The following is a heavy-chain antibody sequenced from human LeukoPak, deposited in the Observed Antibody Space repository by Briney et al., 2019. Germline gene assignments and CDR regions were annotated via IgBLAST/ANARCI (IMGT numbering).Heavy chain of an antibody. V-gene: IGHV4-38-2*01. Sequence: SETLSLTCAVSGYSISSGYYWGWIRQPPGKGLEWIGSIYHSGSTYYNPSLKSRVTISVDTSENQFSLKLSSVTAADTAVYYCARRNVVVPAAMRRGGHFDYWGQGTLVTVSS. CDR1: GYSISSGYY. J-gene: IGHJ4*02. CDR2: IYHSGST. CDR3: ARRNVVVPAAMRRGGHFDY. D-gene: IGHD2-2*01.